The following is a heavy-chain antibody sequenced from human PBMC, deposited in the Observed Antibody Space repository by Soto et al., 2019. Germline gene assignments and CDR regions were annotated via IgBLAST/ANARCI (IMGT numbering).Heavy chain of an antibody. CDR3: AKIFIGYCSGGSCYGLDY. Sequence: GGSLRLSCAASGFTFSSYGMHWVRQAPGKGLEWVAVISYDGSNKYYADSVKGRFTISRDNSKNTLYLQMNSLRAEDTAVYYCAKIFIGYCSGGSCYGLDYWGQGTLVTVSS. CDR2: ISYDGSNK. D-gene: IGHD2-15*01. J-gene: IGHJ4*02. CDR1: GFTFSSYG. V-gene: IGHV3-30*18.